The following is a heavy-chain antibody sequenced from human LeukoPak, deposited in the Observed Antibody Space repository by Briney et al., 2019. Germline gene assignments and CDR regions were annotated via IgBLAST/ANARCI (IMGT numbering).Heavy chain of an antibody. Sequence: SETLSLTCTVSGAPISNSAYYWLWIRQPPGEGLECIGTVHYSGSTFYNPSLKSRVNISVDTSKNQFSLQLSSVTAADTAVYYYARLFFVIDTWGQGTLVTVSS. J-gene: IGHJ5*02. CDR2: VHYSGST. V-gene: IGHV4-39*01. CDR1: GAPISNSAYY. D-gene: IGHD3-3*01. CDR3: ARLFFVIDT.